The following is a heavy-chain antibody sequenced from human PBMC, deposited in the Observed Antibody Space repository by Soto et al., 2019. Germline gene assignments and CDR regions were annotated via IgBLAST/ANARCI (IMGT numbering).Heavy chain of an antibody. Sequence: PSETLSLTCTVSGGSISSGDYYWSWIRQPPGKGLEWIGYIYYSGSTYYNPSLKSRVTISVDTSKNQFSLKLSSVTAADTAVYYCARGLSGYYDLDYWGQGTLVTVSS. D-gene: IGHD3-22*01. CDR1: GGSISSGDYY. J-gene: IGHJ4*02. CDR2: IYYSGST. CDR3: ARGLSGYYDLDY. V-gene: IGHV4-30-4*01.